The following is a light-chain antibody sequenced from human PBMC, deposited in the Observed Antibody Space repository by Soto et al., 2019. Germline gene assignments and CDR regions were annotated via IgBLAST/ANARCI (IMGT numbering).Light chain of an antibody. CDR2: EVS. Sequence: QSVLTQPASVSGSSGESITISCTGTSSDVGGYNYVSWYQQHPGKAPKLMIYEVSNRPSGFSNRFSGSKSGNTASLTISGLQAEDEADYYCSSYTTSSTHWVFGGGTKLTV. V-gene: IGLV2-14*01. J-gene: IGLJ3*02. CDR3: SSYTTSSTHWV. CDR1: SSDVGGYNY.